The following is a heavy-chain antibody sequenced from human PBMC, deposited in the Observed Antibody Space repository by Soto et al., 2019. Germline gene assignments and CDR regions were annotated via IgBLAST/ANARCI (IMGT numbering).Heavy chain of an antibody. Sequence: LGESLKISCQGSGYSFTSYWISWVRQMPGKGLEWMGRIDPSDSYTNYSPSFQGHVTISADKSISTAYLQWSSLKASDTAMYYCARAATGGYDHFDYWGQGTLVTVSS. V-gene: IGHV5-10-1*01. D-gene: IGHD5-12*01. CDR3: ARAATGGYDHFDY. CDR2: IDPSDSYT. CDR1: GYSFTSYW. J-gene: IGHJ4*02.